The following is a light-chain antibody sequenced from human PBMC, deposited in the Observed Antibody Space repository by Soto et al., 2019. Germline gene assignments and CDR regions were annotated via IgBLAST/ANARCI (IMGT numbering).Light chain of an antibody. J-gene: IGKJ5*01. CDR2: VAS. Sequence: EIVLTQSPGTLSLSPGERATLSCRASQSVSSNYLAWDQQKPGQAPRVLIYVASSRATGIPDRFSGSGSGTDFTLTISRLEAEDVAVYYCQHYGSTPITCGQGTGLEVK. V-gene: IGKV3-20*01. CDR1: QSVSSNY. CDR3: QHYGSTPIT.